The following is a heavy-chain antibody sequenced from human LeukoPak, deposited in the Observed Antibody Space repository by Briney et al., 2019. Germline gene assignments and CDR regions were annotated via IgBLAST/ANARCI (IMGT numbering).Heavy chain of an antibody. J-gene: IGHJ4*02. D-gene: IGHD3-10*01. CDR3: ASLRPYYYGSGSSY. CDR2: IYTSGST. V-gene: IGHV4-4*07. Sequence: SETLSLTCTVSGDSISNYYWSWIRQPAGKGLEWIGRIYTSGSTDYNPSLKSRVTMSVDTSKNQFSLKVSSVTAADTAVYYCASLRPYYYGSGSSYWGQGTLVTVSS. CDR1: GDSISNYY.